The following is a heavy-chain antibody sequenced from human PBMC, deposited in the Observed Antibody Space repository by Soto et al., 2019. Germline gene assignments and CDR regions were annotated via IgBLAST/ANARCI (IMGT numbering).Heavy chain of an antibody. Sequence: PGGSLRLSCAASGFTFSSYGMHWVRQAPGKGLEWVAVISYDGSNKYYADSVKGRFTISRDNSKNTLYLQMNSLRAEDTAGYYCAKGTSYYGMDVWGQGNTVTVSS. J-gene: IGHJ6*02. V-gene: IGHV3-30*18. D-gene: IGHD2-2*01. CDR2: ISYDGSNK. CDR1: GFTFSSYG. CDR3: AKGTSYYGMDV.